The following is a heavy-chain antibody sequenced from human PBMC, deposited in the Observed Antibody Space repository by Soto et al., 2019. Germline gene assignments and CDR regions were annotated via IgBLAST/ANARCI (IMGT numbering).Heavy chain of an antibody. D-gene: IGHD6-13*01. CDR2: IDYSGST. CDR1: GGSISSYY. V-gene: IGHV4-59*01. J-gene: IGHJ6*03. CDR3: ARGGGYSSNVKYSYSYMDV. Sequence: PSETLSLTCTVGGGSISSYYWRWIREPPGKGLGWVGDIDYSGSTNYNPSLKSRVTISVDTSKNQFSLKLSSVTAADTAVSYCARGGGYSSNVKYSYSYMDVWGKGATVTVSS.